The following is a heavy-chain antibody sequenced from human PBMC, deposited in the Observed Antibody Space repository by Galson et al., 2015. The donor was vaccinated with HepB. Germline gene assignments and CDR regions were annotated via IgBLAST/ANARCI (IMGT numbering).Heavy chain of an antibody. Sequence: SVKVSCKASGYPFTSYDINWVRQATGQGLEWMGWMNPNSGNTGYAQKFQGRVTMTRNTSISTAYMELSSLRSEDTAVYYCARGFNYDFWSGYKDYYYYYMDVWGKGTTVTVSS. CDR1: GYPFTSYD. D-gene: IGHD3-3*01. CDR2: MNPNSGNT. V-gene: IGHV1-8*01. J-gene: IGHJ6*03. CDR3: ARGFNYDFWSGYKDYYYYYMDV.